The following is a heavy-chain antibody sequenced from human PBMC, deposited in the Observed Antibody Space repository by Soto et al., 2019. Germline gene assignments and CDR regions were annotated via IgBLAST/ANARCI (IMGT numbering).Heavy chain of an antibody. CDR2: IDPSDSYT. V-gene: IGHV5-10-1*01. CDR3: ARHPPIAVAGEFDY. Sequence: VRQMPGKGLEWMGRIDPSDSYTNYSPSFQGHVTISADKSISTAYLQWSSLKASDTAVYYCARHPPIAVAGEFDYWGQGTLVIVSS. J-gene: IGHJ4*02. D-gene: IGHD6-19*01.